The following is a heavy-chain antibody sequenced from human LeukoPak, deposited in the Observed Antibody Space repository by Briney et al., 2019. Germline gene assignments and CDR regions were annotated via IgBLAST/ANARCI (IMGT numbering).Heavy chain of an antibody. CDR2: IKQDGSEE. CDR3: ARDVDTLLARSALDL. D-gene: IGHD5-18*01. J-gene: IGHJ3*01. V-gene: IGHV3-7*04. Sequence: GGSLRLSCAASGFTFSNYWMRWVRQAPGKGLEWVALIKQDGSEEYYVDSVKGRFTISRDNAKNSLYLQMNSLRAEDTAVYYCARDVDTLLARSALDLRGQGTMVTVSS. CDR1: GFTFSNYW.